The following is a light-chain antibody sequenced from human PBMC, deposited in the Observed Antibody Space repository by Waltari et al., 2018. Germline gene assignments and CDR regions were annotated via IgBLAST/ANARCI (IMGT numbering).Light chain of an antibody. V-gene: IGKV4-1*01. Sequence: DIVMTQSPDSLAVSLGERATINCKSSQSVFYSAINKSYLAWYQQKPGQPPKLLIYWASTREAGVPDRFTGSGSGTDFTLTISSMQDEDVAVYYCQQYYSTPPITFGQGTRLEIK. J-gene: IGKJ5*01. CDR1: QSVFYSAINKSY. CDR3: QQYYSTPPIT. CDR2: WAS.